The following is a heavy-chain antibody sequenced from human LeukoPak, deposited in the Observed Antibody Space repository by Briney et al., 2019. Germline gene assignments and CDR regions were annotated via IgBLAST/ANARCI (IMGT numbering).Heavy chain of an antibody. CDR2: IKNDGSIT. Sequence: GGSLRLSCAASGFTLSSYWMHWVRQAPGKGLVWVSRIKNDGSITDYADSAKGRFTISRDNAKNSLYLQMNSLRAEDTAVYYCARGGVGSGWSDYWYFDLWGRGTLVTVSS. V-gene: IGHV3-74*01. CDR3: ARGGVGSGWSDYWYFDL. CDR1: GFTLSSYW. D-gene: IGHD6-19*01. J-gene: IGHJ2*01.